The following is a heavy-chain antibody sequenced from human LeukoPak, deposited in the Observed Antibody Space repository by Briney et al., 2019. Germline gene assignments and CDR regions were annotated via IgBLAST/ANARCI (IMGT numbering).Heavy chain of an antibody. J-gene: IGHJ4*02. CDR1: GFTFSSCG. Sequence: PGGSLRLSCAASGFTFSSCGMHWVRQAPGKGLEWVAVISYDGSNKYYADSVKGRFTISRDNSKNTLYLQMNSLRAEDTAVYYCANTVDDSSGLDYWGQGTLVTVSS. V-gene: IGHV3-30*18. D-gene: IGHD3-22*01. CDR3: ANTVDDSSGLDY. CDR2: ISYDGSNK.